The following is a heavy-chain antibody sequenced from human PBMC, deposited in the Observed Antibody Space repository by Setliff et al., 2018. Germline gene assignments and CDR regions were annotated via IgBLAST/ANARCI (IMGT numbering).Heavy chain of an antibody. CDR1: GFTFSSLW. V-gene: IGHV3-7*01. Sequence: GGSLRLSCSASGFTFSSLWMAWVRQAPGKGLEWVANINRGGSDQFYVESVKGRFTISRDNAKNSLFLQMNSLRVEDTAVYYCARDVFDFRTGQAGPWGQGTLVTVSS. CDR2: INRGGSDQ. CDR3: ARDVFDFRTGQAGP. D-gene: IGHD3-3*01. J-gene: IGHJ5*02.